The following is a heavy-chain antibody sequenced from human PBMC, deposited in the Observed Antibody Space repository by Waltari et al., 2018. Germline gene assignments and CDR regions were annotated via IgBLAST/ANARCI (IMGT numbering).Heavy chain of an antibody. CDR3: TTGYISPPFDY. CDR2: IRSKADDGTT. V-gene: IGHV3-15*01. CDR1: GNTFETDW. D-gene: IGHD6-13*01. J-gene: IGHJ4*02. Sequence: EVRLVESGGGLVEPGGSLRLSCVASGNTFETDWVSWVRQCPGKGVEWLGRIRSKADDGTTDYAEHVRGRISISRDDSKSTLYLQMSSLKTEDTAVYYCTTGYISPPFDYWGQGTLVTVSS.